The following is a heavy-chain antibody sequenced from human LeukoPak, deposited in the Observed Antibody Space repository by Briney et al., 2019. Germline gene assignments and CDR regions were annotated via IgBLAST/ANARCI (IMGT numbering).Heavy chain of an antibody. D-gene: IGHD5-18*01. J-gene: IGHJ4*02. Sequence: PSETLSLTCPVDGRSISSYYCGSIRQPAGKGLEWIGRIYTSGSTNYIPSVKSRVTMSVDTSKNQFSLKLSSVTAAGTAVYYCASEEAGYSYSNFFDYWAQGTLVTVSS. CDR2: IYTSGST. V-gene: IGHV4-4*07. CDR1: GRSISSYY. CDR3: ASEEAGYSYSNFFDY.